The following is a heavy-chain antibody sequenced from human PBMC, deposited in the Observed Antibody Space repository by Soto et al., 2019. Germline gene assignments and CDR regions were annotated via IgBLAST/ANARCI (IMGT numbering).Heavy chain of an antibody. J-gene: IGHJ4*02. V-gene: IGHV1-18*01. CDR3: ARDPSNTNGHYQFFDS. D-gene: IGHD2-8*01. CDR1: GYTFTKYA. Sequence: QVQLVQSGAEVKKPGASVKVSCKASGYTFTKYAISWVRQAPGQGLEWMGWISTYNGDTKYAQKVQGRVTMTTDTSTSTAYMELRSLRSDDTAVYYCARDPSNTNGHYQFFDSWGQGTLVTVSS. CDR2: ISTYNGDT.